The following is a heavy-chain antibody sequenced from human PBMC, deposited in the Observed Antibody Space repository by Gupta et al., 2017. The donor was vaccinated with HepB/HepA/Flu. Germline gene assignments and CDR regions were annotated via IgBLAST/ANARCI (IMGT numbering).Heavy chain of an antibody. D-gene: IGHD3-3*01. CDR1: GFTFSSYA. V-gene: IGHV3-30-3*01. CDR2: ISYDGSNK. Sequence: QVQLVESGGGVVQPGRSLRLSCAASGFTFSSYAMHWVRQAPGKGLEWVAVISYDGSNKYYADSVKGRFTISRDNSKNTLYLQMNSLRAEDTAVYYCARDSFHYEYYDFWSGWAYGMDVWGQGTTVTVSS. CDR3: ARDSFHYEYYDFWSGWAYGMDV. J-gene: IGHJ6*02.